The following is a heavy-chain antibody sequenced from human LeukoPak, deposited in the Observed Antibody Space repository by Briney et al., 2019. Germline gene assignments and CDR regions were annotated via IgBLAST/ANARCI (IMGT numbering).Heavy chain of an antibody. J-gene: IGHJ4*02. CDR1: GFSVSSSY. Sequence: PGGSLRLSCAASGFSVSSSYMSWVRQAPGKGLEWVSAISGSGGTTYYADSVKGRFTISRDNPKNTLSLQMNSLRAEDTAVYYCAKDGRALDYFDYWGQGTLVTVSS. V-gene: IGHV3-23*01. CDR2: ISGSGGTT. CDR3: AKDGRALDYFDY.